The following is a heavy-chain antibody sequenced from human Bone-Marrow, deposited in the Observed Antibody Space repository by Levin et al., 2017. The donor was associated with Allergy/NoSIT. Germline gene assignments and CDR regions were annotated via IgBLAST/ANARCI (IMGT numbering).Heavy chain of an antibody. D-gene: IGHD6-19*01. Sequence: GESLKISCAASGFAFSTYALTWVRQAPGKGLEWVSGISGSGSHTWYADPVKGRFTISRDKSKNSMYLQMDSLRVEDTAVYYCAKTNQYSSGCFESWGQGTLVTVSS. CDR1: GFAFSTYA. CDR3: AKTNQYSSGCFES. CDR2: ISGSGSHT. V-gene: IGHV3-23*01. J-gene: IGHJ4*02.